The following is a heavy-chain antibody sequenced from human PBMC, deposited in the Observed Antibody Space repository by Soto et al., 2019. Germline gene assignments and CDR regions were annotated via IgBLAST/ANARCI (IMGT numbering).Heavy chain of an antibody. Sequence: EVQLVESGGGLIQPGGSLRLSCAASGFPFNTYIMHWVRQAPGKGLEWVSCISSSSNTIYYADSVKGRFTISRDNAKNAMYLQMHSLRDDDTAMYYCTRGWGDFDYWGQGTLVTVSS. V-gene: IGHV3-48*02. J-gene: IGHJ4*02. CDR3: TRGWGDFDY. CDR1: GFPFNTYI. CDR2: ISSSSNTI. D-gene: IGHD3-16*01.